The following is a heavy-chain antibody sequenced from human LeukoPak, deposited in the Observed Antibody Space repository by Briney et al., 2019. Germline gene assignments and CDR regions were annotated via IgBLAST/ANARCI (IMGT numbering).Heavy chain of an antibody. Sequence: PGGSLRLSCAASGFTFSSYGMHWVRQAPGKGLEWVAVISYDGSNKYYADSVKGRFTISRDNSKNTLYLQMNSLRAEDTAVYYCAKDWVDIVVVPAANHYYGMDVWGQGTTVTVSS. J-gene: IGHJ6*02. CDR2: ISYDGSNK. CDR3: AKDWVDIVVVPAANHYYGMDV. V-gene: IGHV3-30*18. D-gene: IGHD2-2*01. CDR1: GFTFSSYG.